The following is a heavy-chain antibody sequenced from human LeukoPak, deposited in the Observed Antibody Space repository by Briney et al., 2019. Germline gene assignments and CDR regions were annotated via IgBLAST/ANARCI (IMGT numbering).Heavy chain of an antibody. D-gene: IGHD3-22*01. J-gene: IGHJ4*02. Sequence: GGSLRLSCAASGFTFPNYGMHWVRQAPGKGLEWVAFIRYDGSNKYYADSVKGRFTISRDNSKNTLYLQMNSLRAEDTAVYYCAKDGLDYDSSGYYFDYWGQGTLVTVSS. CDR3: AKDGLDYDSSGYYFDY. CDR2: IRYDGSNK. CDR1: GFTFPNYG. V-gene: IGHV3-30*02.